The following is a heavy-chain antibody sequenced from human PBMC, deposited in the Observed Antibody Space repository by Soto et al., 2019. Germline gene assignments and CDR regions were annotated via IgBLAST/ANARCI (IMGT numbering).Heavy chain of an antibody. CDR2: ISYGGSNK. V-gene: IGHV3-30-3*01. CDR3: ARPLWRDDYNWGYFDL. D-gene: IGHD4-4*01. CDR1: GFTFSSYA. Sequence: QVQLVESGGGVIQRGRSLRLSCTASGFTFSSYAMHWVRHAPGKGLDRVAVISYGGSNKYYADSVKGRFTISRDNSKNTLYLQMNSLRAEDTAVYYCARPLWRDDYNWGYFDLWGRGTLVTVSS. J-gene: IGHJ2*01.